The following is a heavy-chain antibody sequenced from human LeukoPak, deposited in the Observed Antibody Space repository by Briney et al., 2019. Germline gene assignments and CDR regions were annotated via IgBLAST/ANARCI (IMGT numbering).Heavy chain of an antibody. CDR3: AKSYSGSSLVY. J-gene: IGHJ4*02. CDR2: IWYDGSNK. CDR1: GFTFSSYG. Sequence: PGGSLRLSCAASGFTFSSYGMHWVRQAPGKGLEWVAVIWYDGSNKYYADSVKGRFTISRDDSKNTLYLQMNSLRAEDTAVYYCAKSYSGSSLVYWGQGTLVTVSS. V-gene: IGHV3-33*06. D-gene: IGHD1-26*01.